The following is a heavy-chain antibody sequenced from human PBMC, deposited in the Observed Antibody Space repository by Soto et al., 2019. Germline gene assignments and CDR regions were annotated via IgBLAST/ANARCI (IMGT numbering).Heavy chain of an antibody. D-gene: IGHD1-26*01. V-gene: IGHV4-39*01. CDR3: ARHAGPWDGFDY. J-gene: IGHJ4*02. CDR1: GGSISSSSYY. CDR2: IYYSGST. Sequence: PSETLSLTCTVSGGSISSSSYYWGWIRQPPGKGLEWIGSIYYSGSTYYNPSLKSRVTISVDTSKNQFSLKLSSVTAADTAVYYCARHAGPWDGFDYWGQGTLVTVSS.